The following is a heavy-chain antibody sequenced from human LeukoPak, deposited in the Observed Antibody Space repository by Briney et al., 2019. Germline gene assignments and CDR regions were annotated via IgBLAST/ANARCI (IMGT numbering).Heavy chain of an antibody. CDR1: GFIFRDYM. D-gene: IGHD2-15*01. V-gene: IGHV3-7*01. J-gene: IGHJ5*02. Sequence: GGSLRLSCGASGFIFRDYMMTWVRQAPGKGLEWVANIKEDGSEKDYVDSVKGRFTISRDNAKNSLYLQMNSLRAEDTAVYHCARDRYCSGGSCYGWFDPWGQGTLVTVSS. CDR3: ARDRYCSGGSCYGWFDP. CDR2: IKEDGSEK.